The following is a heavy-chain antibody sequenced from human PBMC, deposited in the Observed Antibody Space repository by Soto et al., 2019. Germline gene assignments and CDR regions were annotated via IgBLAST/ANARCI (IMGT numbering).Heavy chain of an antibody. CDR2: IYYSGST. CDR3: ARGHYDYGDELFDY. V-gene: IGHV4-59*01. D-gene: IGHD4-17*01. CDR1: GGSISSYY. Sequence: QVQLQESGPGLVKPSETLSLTCTVSGGSISSYYWSWIRQPPGKGLEWIGYIYYSGSTNYNPSPKSRLTISVDTSKNPFSLKLSSVTAADTAVYYCARGHYDYGDELFDYWGQGTLVTVSS. J-gene: IGHJ4*02.